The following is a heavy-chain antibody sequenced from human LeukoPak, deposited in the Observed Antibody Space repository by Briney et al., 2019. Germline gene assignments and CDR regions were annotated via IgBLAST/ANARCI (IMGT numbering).Heavy chain of an antibody. CDR1: GGSIRSYY. V-gene: IGHV4-59*12. CDR2: TFHTGRT. Sequence: SETLSLTCSVSGGSIRSYYWSWFRQPPGKGLEWIGYTFHTGRTNYNPSLKSRVTISLDTSKNQFSLKVSSVTAADTAVYYCASSSGYDSAVYFPHWGQGTLLTASS. CDR3: ASSSGYDSAVYFPH. D-gene: IGHD5-12*01. J-gene: IGHJ1*01.